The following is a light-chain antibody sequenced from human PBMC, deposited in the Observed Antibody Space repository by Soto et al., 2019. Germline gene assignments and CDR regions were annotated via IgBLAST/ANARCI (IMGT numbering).Light chain of an antibody. Sequence: DIQMTQSPSSLSASVGDRVTITCRASQSISSYLNWYQQKPGKAPKLMIYAASSLQSGVPSRFSGSGSVTDFTLTISSLQPEDFATYYCQQSYSNLLTFGGGTKVEIK. CDR2: AAS. CDR3: QQSYSNLLT. V-gene: IGKV1-39*01. J-gene: IGKJ4*01. CDR1: QSISSY.